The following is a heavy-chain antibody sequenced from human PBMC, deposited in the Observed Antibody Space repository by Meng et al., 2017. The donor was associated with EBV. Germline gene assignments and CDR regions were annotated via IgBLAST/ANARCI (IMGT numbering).Heavy chain of an antibody. CDR3: ARGEGPHRRFDP. CDR1: GYTFTSYD. J-gene: IGHJ5*02. D-gene: IGHD2-21*01. Sequence: QVQLVQSGAEVKKPXXXXXVSCKASGYTFTSYDINWVRQATGQGLEWMGLMNPNSGNTGYAQKFQGRVTMTRNTSIRTAYMELSSLRSEDTAVYYCARGEGPHRRFDPWGQGTLVTVSS. CDR2: MNPNSGNT. V-gene: IGHV1-8*01.